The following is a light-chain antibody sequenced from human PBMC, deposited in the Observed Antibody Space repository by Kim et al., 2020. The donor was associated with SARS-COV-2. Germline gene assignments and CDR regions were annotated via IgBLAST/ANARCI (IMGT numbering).Light chain of an antibody. CDR1: SGSIASSY. V-gene: IGLV6-57*01. J-gene: IGLJ2*01. CDR2: EDN. CDR3: QSYVGNNHVV. Sequence: NFMLTQPHSVSESPGKTVTISCTRSSGSIASSYVQWYQQRPGSSPTTVIYEDNQRPSGVPHRFSGSIDSSSNSASLTISGLKTEDEADYYCQSYVGNNHVVFGGGTKVTVL.